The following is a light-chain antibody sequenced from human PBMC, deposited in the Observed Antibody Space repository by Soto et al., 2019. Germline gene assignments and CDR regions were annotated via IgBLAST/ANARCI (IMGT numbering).Light chain of an antibody. CDR1: QSISSW. CDR2: KAS. Sequence: DIQMTQSPSTLSASVGDRVTITCRASQSISSWLAWYQQKPGKAPKLLIYKASSLESGVRSRFSGSGSGTEFILTISSLQPDDFATYYCQQYNSYPYTFGQGTKLEIK. V-gene: IGKV1-5*03. CDR3: QQYNSYPYT. J-gene: IGKJ2*01.